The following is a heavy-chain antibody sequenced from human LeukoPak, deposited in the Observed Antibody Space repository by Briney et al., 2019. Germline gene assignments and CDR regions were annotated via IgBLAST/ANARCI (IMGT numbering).Heavy chain of an antibody. D-gene: IGHD3-10*01. CDR1: GGSFSGYY. CDR3: ARKVHFGTWFDP. CDR2: INHSGST. Sequence: SETLSLTCAVYGGSFSGYYWSWIRQPPGKGLEWIGEINHSGSTNYNPSLKSRVTISVDTSKNQFSLKLSSVTAADTAVYYCARKVHFGTWFDPWGQGTLVTVSS. J-gene: IGHJ5*02. V-gene: IGHV4-34*01.